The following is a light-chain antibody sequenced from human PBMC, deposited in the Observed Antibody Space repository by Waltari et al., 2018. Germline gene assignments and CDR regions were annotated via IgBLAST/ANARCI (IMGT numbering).Light chain of an antibody. CDR1: NIGSKG. J-gene: IGLJ2*01. V-gene: IGLV3-21*02. CDR2: DDS. CDR3: QVWDSSDDHVV. Sequence: QPPSVSVAPGQTATIACGENNIGSKGVHWYQQKPGQAPVLVVYDDSDRPSGIPERFSGSNSGTATLTISGVEGGDEADYYCQVWDSSDDHVVFGGGTKLTVL.